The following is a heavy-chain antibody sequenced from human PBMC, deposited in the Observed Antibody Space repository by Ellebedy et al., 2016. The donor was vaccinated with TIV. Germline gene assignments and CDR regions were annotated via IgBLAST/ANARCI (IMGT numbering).Heavy chain of an antibody. D-gene: IGHD2-8*01. CDR2: IKSKTDGGTT. CDR1: GFTFSNAW. CDR3: TLMVFAIGGLDY. Sequence: GESLKISCAASGFTFSNAWMNWVRQAPGKGLEWVGRIKSKTDGGTTDYAAPVKGRFTISRDDSKNTLYVQMNSLKTEDTAVYYCTLMVFAIGGLDYWGQGTLVTVSS. J-gene: IGHJ4*02. V-gene: IGHV3-15*07.